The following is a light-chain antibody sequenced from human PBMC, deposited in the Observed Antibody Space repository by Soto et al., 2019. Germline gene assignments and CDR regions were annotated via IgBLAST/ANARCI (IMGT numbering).Light chain of an antibody. CDR3: SSYTSSSTVV. V-gene: IGLV2-14*01. J-gene: IGLJ2*01. Sequence: QSALTQPASVSGSPGQSITISCTGTSSDVGGYNYVSWYQQHPGKAPKLMIYEVSNRPSWVSNRFSGSKSGNTASLTISGLRAEDEADYYCSSYTSSSTVVFGGGTKLTVL. CDR2: EVS. CDR1: SSDVGGYNY.